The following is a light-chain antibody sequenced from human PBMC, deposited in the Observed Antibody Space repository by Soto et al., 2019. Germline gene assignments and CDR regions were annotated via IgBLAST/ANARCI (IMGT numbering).Light chain of an antibody. CDR2: DAP. CDR3: QQYGSSIT. V-gene: IGKV3D-20*01. J-gene: IGKJ5*01. Sequence: EIVLTQSPATLSLSPGERATLSCGASQSVSTSNLAWYQQKPGLAPRLLIYDAPSRATGIPERFSGMGSGTDFTLTISRLEPEDFAVYYCQQYGSSITFGQGTRLEIK. CDR1: QSVSTSN.